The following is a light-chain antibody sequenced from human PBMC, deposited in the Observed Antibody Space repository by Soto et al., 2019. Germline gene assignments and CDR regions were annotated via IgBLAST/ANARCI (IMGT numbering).Light chain of an antibody. CDR2: EVS. V-gene: IGLV2-14*01. Sequence: QSVLTQPASVSGSPGQSITISCTGTSSDVGGSKYVSWYQHHPGKAPKPMIYEVSHRPSGVSNRFSGSKSGNTASLTIAGLQAEDEADYYCGSYTSSSTYVFGTGTKLTVL. CDR3: GSYTSSSTYV. J-gene: IGLJ1*01. CDR1: SSDVGGSKY.